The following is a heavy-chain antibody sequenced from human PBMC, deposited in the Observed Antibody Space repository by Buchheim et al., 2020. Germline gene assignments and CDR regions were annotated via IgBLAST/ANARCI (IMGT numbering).Heavy chain of an antibody. Sequence: QVQLQQWGAGLLKPSETLSLTCAVYGGSFSGYYWSWIRQPPGKGLEWIGEINHSGSTNYNPSLKSRVTISVDTSKNQFSLKLSSVTAADTAVYYCARVYCSSTSCSHGDWFDPWGQGTL. CDR2: INHSGST. V-gene: IGHV4-34*01. J-gene: IGHJ5*02. D-gene: IGHD2-2*01. CDR3: ARVYCSSTSCSHGDWFDP. CDR1: GGSFSGYY.